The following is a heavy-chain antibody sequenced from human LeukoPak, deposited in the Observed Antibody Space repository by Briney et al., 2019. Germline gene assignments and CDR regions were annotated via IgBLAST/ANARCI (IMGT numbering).Heavy chain of an antibody. CDR2: ICYSGST. V-gene: IGHV4-59*01. CDR3: AGLVGRYSSGLYYYYFDY. J-gene: IGHJ4*02. Sequence: SETLSLTCTVSGGSISSYYWSWIRQPPGKGLEWIGYICYSGSTNYNPSLKSRVTISVDTSKNQFSLKLSSVTAADTAVYYCAGLVGRYSSGLYYYYFDYWGQGTLVTVSS. CDR1: GGSISSYY. D-gene: IGHD3-22*01.